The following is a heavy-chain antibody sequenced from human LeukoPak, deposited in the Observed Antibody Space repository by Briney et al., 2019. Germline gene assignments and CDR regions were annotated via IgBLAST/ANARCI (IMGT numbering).Heavy chain of an antibody. Sequence: GASVKVSCKASGGTFSSYAISWVRQAPGQGLEWMGRIIPILGIANYAQKFQGRVTITADKSTSTAYMELSSLRSDDTAVYYCGRAEAPKRATYYYGNWFDPWGQGTLVTVSS. J-gene: IGHJ5*02. V-gene: IGHV1-69*04. CDR2: IIPILGIA. CDR1: GGTFSSYA. D-gene: IGHD3-10*01. CDR3: GRAEAPKRATYYYGNWFDP.